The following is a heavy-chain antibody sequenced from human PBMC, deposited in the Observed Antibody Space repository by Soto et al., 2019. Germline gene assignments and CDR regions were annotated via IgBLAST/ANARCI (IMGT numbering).Heavy chain of an antibody. Sequence: GGSLRLSCAASGFTFSSYAMHWVRQAPGKGLEWVAVISYDGSNKYYADSVKGRFTISRDNSKNTLYLQMNSLRAEDTAVYYCARDDWTPYYYYYGMDVWGQGTTVTSP. CDR3: ARDDWTPYYYYYGMDV. CDR2: ISYDGSNK. D-gene: IGHD3-9*01. J-gene: IGHJ6*02. CDR1: GFTFSSYA. V-gene: IGHV3-30-3*01.